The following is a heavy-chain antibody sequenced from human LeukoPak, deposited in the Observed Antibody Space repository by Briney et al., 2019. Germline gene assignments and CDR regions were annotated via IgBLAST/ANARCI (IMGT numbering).Heavy chain of an antibody. CDR3: AGSIAAAGVGFDY. CDR2: ISSYNGNT. V-gene: IGHV1-18*01. D-gene: IGHD6-13*01. CDR1: GYTFTSYA. Sequence: ASVKVSCKASGYTFTSYAISWVRQAPGQGLEWMGWISSYNGNTNYAQKLQGRVTMTTDTSTSTAYMEMRSLRSDDTAVYYCAGSIAAAGVGFDYWGQGTLVTVSS. J-gene: IGHJ4*02.